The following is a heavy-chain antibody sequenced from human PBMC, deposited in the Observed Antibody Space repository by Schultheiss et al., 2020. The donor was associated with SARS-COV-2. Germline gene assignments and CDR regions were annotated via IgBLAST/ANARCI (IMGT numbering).Heavy chain of an antibody. CDR2: IWYDGSNK. CDR3: AKGWDWKYYYYMDV. J-gene: IGHJ6*03. D-gene: IGHD1-1*01. Sequence: GGSLRLSCAASGFTFSSYAMHWVRQAPGKGLEWVAVIWYDGSNKYYADSVKGRFTISRDNSKNTLYLQMNSLRAEDTAVYYCAKGWDWKYYYYMDVWGKGTTVTVSS. CDR1: GFTFSSYA. V-gene: IGHV3-30*02.